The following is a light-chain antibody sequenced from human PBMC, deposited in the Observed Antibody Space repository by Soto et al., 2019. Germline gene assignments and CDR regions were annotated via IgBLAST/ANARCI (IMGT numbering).Light chain of an antibody. CDR2: AAS. Sequence: EIVMTQSPATLSVSPGERATPSCRASQSVSSNLAWYQQKPGQAPRVLIYAASTRATGVPDRFSGSGSGAESTLTISSLHAEDFRVYCYQHYEIWWTFGQGTKVDIK. J-gene: IGKJ1*01. CDR3: QHYEIWWT. V-gene: IGKV3-15*01. CDR1: QSVSSN.